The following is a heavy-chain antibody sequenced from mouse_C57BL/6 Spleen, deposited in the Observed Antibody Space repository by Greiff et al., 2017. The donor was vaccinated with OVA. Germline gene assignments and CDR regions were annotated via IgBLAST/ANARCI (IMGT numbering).Heavy chain of an antibody. D-gene: IGHD1-1*01. CDR1: GYTFTSYW. CDR2: IDPSDSET. Sequence: QVQLKQPGAELVRPGSSVKLSCKASGYTFTSYWMHWVKQRPIQGLEWIGNIDPSDSETHYNQKFKDKATLTVDKSSSTAYMQLSSLTSEDSAVYYCARPYYGSSYYYAMDYWGQGTSVTVSS. V-gene: IGHV1-52*01. CDR3: ARPYYGSSYYYAMDY. J-gene: IGHJ4*01.